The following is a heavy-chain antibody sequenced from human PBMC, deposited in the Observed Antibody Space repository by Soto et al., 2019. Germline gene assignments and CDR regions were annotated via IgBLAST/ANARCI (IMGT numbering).Heavy chain of an antibody. D-gene: IGHD3-3*01. CDR3: ARDLGTSGFWSGYAPPGYYGMDV. J-gene: IGHJ6*02. Sequence: PSETLSLTCTVSGGSISSGDYYWSWIRQPPGKGLEWIGYIYYSGSTYYNPSLKSRVTISVDTSKNQFSLKLSSVTAADTAVYYCARDLGTSGFWSGYAPPGYYGMDVWGQGTTVTVSS. V-gene: IGHV4-30-4*01. CDR2: IYYSGST. CDR1: GGSISSGDYY.